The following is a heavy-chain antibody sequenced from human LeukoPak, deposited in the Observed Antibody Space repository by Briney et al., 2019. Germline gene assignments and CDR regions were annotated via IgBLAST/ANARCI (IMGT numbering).Heavy chain of an antibody. Sequence: ASVKVSCKASGYTFIAYYMFWVRQAPGQGLECMGWINPNSGATGHAQKFQGRVTMTRDTSISTSYMEVTGLRSDDTAVYFCARDGYCRGSSCPFQHWGQGTMVTVSS. CDR2: INPNSGAT. V-gene: IGHV1-2*02. D-gene: IGHD2-2*03. CDR3: ARDGYCRGSSCPFQH. CDR1: GYTFIAYY. J-gene: IGHJ1*01.